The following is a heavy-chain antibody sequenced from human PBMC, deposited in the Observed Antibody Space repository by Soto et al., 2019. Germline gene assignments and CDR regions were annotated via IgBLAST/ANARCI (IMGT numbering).Heavy chain of an antibody. Sequence: QVQLVESGGGVVQPGRSLRLSCAVSGFTFSNYGMNWVRQAPGKGLEWVAVISYEGSNKYYADSVKGRFTISRDNSKNTLYLQMNSLRVEDTAVYFCAGTPYERPSYWGQGTLVTVSS. D-gene: IGHD6-25*01. CDR2: ISYEGSNK. V-gene: IGHV3-30*03. J-gene: IGHJ4*02. CDR3: AGTPYERPSY. CDR1: GFTFSNYG.